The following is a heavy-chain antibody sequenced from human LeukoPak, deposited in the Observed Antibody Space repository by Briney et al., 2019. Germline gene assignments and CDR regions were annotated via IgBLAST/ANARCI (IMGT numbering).Heavy chain of an antibody. D-gene: IGHD1/OR15-1a*01. CDR1: GFTFSNYG. Sequence: PGGTLRLSCAASGFTFSNYGMNWVRQAPGKGLEWVSRMNSDGSSTNYADSVKGRFTISRDNAKNTLYLQMNSLRAEDTAVYYCARETNNCFDYWGQGTLATVSP. CDR3: ARETNNCFDY. J-gene: IGHJ4*02. CDR2: MNSDGSST. V-gene: IGHV3-74*01.